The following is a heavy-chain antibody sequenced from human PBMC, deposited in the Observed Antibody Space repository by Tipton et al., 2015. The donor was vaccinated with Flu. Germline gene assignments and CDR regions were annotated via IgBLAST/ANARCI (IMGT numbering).Heavy chain of an antibody. J-gene: IGHJ5*02. V-gene: IGHV4-38-2*02. CDR2: IYHTGNT. CDR3: ARRSYSNYVSEPKNWFDP. CDR1: GYSISSDYY. D-gene: IGHD4-11*01. Sequence: LRLSCTVSGYSISSDYYWGWIRQPPGKGLEWIGNIYHTGNTYYNSSLKSRVSISVDRSKNQFSLKVSSVTAADTAVYYCARRSYSNYVSEPKNWFDPWGQGTLVTVSS.